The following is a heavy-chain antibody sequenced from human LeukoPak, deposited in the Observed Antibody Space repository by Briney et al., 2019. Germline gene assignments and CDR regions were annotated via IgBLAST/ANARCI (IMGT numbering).Heavy chain of an antibody. CDR1: GFTFSSYA. J-gene: IGHJ4*02. CDR3: ASLRGYSYDDY. D-gene: IGHD5-18*01. V-gene: IGHV3-30-3*01. CDR2: ISYDGSNK. Sequence: GGSLRLSCAASGFTFSSYAMHWVRQAPGKGLEWVAVISYDGSNKYYADSVKGRFTISRDNAKNSLYLQMNSLRAEDTAVYYCASLRGYSYDDYWGQGTLVTVSS.